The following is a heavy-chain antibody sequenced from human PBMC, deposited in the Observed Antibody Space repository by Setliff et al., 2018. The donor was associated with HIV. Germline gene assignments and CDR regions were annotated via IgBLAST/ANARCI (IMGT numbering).Heavy chain of an antibody. CDR3: ARLGRTVTTYYMDV. CDR2: IYTSGSN. Sequence: PSETLSLTCTVSGGSISSYYWSWIRQPAGKGLEWSGRIYTSGSNNYNPSLKSRVTMSVDTSKNQFSLKLSSVTAADTALYYCARLGRTVTTYYMDVWGKGTTVTVSS. J-gene: IGHJ6*03. D-gene: IGHD4-17*01. V-gene: IGHV4-4*07. CDR1: GGSISSYY.